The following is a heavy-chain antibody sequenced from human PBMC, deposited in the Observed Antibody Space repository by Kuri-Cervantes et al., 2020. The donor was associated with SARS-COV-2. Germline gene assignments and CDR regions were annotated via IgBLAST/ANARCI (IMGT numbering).Heavy chain of an antibody. D-gene: IGHD1-26*01. V-gene: IGHV3-23*01. CDR3: AKDPKWDLAADYFDY. CDR1: GFPFSEYA. Sequence: AGSLRLSCGVSGFPFSEYAMTWVRQAPGGGLTWVAYITGGGDKTHYADPVKGRFTIARDNSKNTLYLQMSTLRAEDTALYFCAKDPKWDLAADYFDYWGQGTPVTVSS. CDR2: ITGGGDKT. J-gene: IGHJ4*02.